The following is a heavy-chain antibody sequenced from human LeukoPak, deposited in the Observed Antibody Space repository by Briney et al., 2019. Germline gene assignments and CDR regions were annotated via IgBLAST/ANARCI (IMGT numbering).Heavy chain of an antibody. CDR1: GFTFRNYA. V-gene: IGHV3-23*01. J-gene: IGHJ4*02. D-gene: IGHD5-24*01. CDR3: AKSQWLQLQLDSDY. CDR2: ISASGGRT. Sequence: QAGGSLRLSCVASGFTFRNYAINWVRQAPGKGLEWVSAISASGGRTDYADSVKGRFTISRDNSKNTLYLQMHSLRAEDTAVYYCAKSQWLQLQLDSDYWGQGTLVTVSS.